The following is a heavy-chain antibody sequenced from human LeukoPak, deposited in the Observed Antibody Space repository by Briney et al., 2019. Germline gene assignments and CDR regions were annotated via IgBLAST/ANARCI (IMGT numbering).Heavy chain of an antibody. J-gene: IGHJ6*02. Sequence: ASVKVSCKASGYTFTGYHMHWVRQAPGQGLEWMGWINPNSGGTNYAQKFQGRVTMTRDTSISTAYMELSRLRSDDTAVYYCARVYDFDDYYYGMDVWGQGTTVTVSS. CDR3: ARVYDFDDYYYGMDV. CDR2: INPNSGGT. V-gene: IGHV1-2*02. D-gene: IGHD3-3*01. CDR1: GYTFTGYH.